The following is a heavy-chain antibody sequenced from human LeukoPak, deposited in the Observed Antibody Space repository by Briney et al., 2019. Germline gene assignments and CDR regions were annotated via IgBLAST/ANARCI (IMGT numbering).Heavy chain of an antibody. J-gene: IGHJ4*02. Sequence: SEPLSLTCTVSGGFISSHYWSWLRQPPGKGLEWIGYIYYSGSTHYNPSLKSRVTISVDTSKNLFSLKLSSVTAADTAVYYGARGSNDILTGYSPFFYWGQGTLVTVSS. V-gene: IGHV4-59*11. D-gene: IGHD3-9*01. CDR1: GGFISSHY. CDR3: ARGSNDILTGYSPFFY. CDR2: IYYSGST.